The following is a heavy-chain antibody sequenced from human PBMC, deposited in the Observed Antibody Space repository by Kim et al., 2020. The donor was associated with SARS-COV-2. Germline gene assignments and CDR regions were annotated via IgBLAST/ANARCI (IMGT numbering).Heavy chain of an antibody. CDR3: ARQRSYYDSGTYFGY. CDR1: GGSISSSSYS. V-gene: IGHV4-39*01. Sequence: SETLSLTCTVSGGSISSSSYSRGWIRQPPGKGLEWIGSIYYSGRSYYNPSLKSRVTMSVDTSKNQFSLRLSSVTAADTAVFFCARQRSYYDSGTYFGYWGQGTLVTVSS. D-gene: IGHD3-10*01. J-gene: IGHJ4*02. CDR2: IYYSGRS.